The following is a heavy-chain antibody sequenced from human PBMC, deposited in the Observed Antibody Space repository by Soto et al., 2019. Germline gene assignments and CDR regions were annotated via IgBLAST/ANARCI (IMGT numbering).Heavy chain of an antibody. CDR1: GGSISSGGYS. J-gene: IGHJ4*02. CDR2: IYHSGST. V-gene: IGHV4-30-2*01. Sequence: LTCAVSGGSISSGGYSWSWIRQPPGKFLEWIGYIYHSGSTYYNPSLKSRVIISVDRSKNQFSLKLSSVTAADTAVYYCASSVRIATVIHYWGQGTTVTVSS. D-gene: IGHD4-17*01. CDR3: ASSVRIATVIHY.